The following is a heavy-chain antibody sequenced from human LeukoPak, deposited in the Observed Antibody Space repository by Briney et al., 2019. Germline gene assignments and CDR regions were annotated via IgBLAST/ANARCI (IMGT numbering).Heavy chain of an antibody. Sequence: ASVKVSCKASGYAFSSYGINWVRQAPGQGLEWMGWISASNGHTNYAQKFQGRVTMTTDTSTNTAYMELRALRTDDTAAYYCARDRVSSSYYYYGMDVWGQGTTVTVSS. CDR2: ISASNGHT. V-gene: IGHV1-18*01. CDR3: ARDRVSSSYYYYGMDV. CDR1: GYAFSSYG. J-gene: IGHJ6*02. D-gene: IGHD5/OR15-5a*01.